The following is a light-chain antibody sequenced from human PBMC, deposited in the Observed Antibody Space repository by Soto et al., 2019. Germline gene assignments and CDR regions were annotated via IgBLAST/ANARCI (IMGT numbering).Light chain of an antibody. CDR2: GAS. J-gene: IGKJ1*01. CDR3: QQYGSSRT. V-gene: IGKV3-20*01. CDR1: QSISRNY. Sequence: EIVLTQSPGTLSLSPGERATLSCRASQSISRNYLAWYQQKPGQAPRLLIYGASNRATGIPDRFRGSGSGTDFSLTITRLEPEDFAVYYCQQYGSSRTVGQGTKVDSK.